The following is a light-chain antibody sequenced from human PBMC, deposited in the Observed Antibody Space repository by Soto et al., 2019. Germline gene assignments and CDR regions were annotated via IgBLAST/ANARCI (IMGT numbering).Light chain of an antibody. CDR2: GAA. CDR3: QQYNHWPPLT. V-gene: IGKV3-15*01. CDR1: PSVSGGY. Sequence: DIVLTHSRGTLSLSPGEGATLSSRARPSVSGGYLAWYQSQHGEDARLLMYGAAIRATGFADRFSGSGSGTEFTLTISSLQSEDFAVYYCQQYNHWPPLTFGGGTKVDIK. J-gene: IGKJ4*01.